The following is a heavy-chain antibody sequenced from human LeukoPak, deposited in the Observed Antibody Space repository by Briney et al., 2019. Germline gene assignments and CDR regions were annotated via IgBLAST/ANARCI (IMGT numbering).Heavy chain of an antibody. D-gene: IGHD6-13*01. CDR3: ARSYSSSWYDMSAFDI. J-gene: IGHJ3*02. Sequence: ASVKVSCKASGYTFTSYGIIWVRQAPGQGLEWMGWISAYSGNTNYAQKFQGRVTMTRDTSISTAYMELSRLRSDDTAVYYCARSYSSSWYDMSAFDIWGQGTMVTVSS. CDR2: ISAYSGNT. CDR1: GYTFTSYG. V-gene: IGHV1-18*01.